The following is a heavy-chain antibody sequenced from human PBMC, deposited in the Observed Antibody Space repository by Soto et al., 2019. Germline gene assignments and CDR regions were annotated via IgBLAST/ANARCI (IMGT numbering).Heavy chain of an antibody. CDR2: ISAYNGNT. CDR1: GYTFTSYG. CDR3: ERVRELRGCTYYYYYGMDV. D-gene: IGHD1-26*01. V-gene: IGHV1-18*04. Sequence: ASVKVSCKASGYTFTSYGISWGRQAPGQGLEWMGWISAYNGNTNYAQKLQGRVTMTTDTSTSTAYMELRSLRSDDTAVYYCERVRELRGCTYYYYYGMDVWGQGTTVTVSS. J-gene: IGHJ6*01.